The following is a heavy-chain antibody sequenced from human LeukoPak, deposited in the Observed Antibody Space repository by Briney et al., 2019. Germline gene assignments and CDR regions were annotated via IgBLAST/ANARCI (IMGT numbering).Heavy chain of an antibody. CDR2: INPNSGGT. D-gene: IGHD6-13*01. CDR3: ARGSNPLIAAAGTGY. CDR1: GYTFTGYY. V-gene: IGHV1-2*02. J-gene: IGHJ4*02. Sequence: ASVKVSCKASGYTFTGYYMHWVRQAPGQGLEWMGWINPNSGGTNYAQKFQGRVTMTRDTSISTAYMELSRLRSDDTAVYYCARGSNPLIAAAGTGYWGQGTLVTVS.